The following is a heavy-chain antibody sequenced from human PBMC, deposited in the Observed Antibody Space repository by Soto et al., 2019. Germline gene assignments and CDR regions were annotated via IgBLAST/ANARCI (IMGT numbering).Heavy chain of an antibody. D-gene: IGHD2-15*01. V-gene: IGHV1-18*04. CDR1: GYTFTSYG. Sequence: ASVKVSCKASGYTFTSYGISWVRQAPGQGLEWMGWISAYNGNTNYAQKLQGRVTMTTDTSTSTAYMELRSLRSDDTAVYYCARVDSISCSGGSCYSRWFYYYYYGMDAWGQGTTVTVSS. CDR3: ARVDSISCSGGSCYSRWFYYYYYGMDA. CDR2: ISAYNGNT. J-gene: IGHJ6*02.